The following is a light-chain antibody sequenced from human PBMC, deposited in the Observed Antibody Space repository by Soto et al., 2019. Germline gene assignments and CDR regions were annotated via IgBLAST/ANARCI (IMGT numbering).Light chain of an antibody. J-gene: IGKJ5*01. CDR3: QLCDILLIT. Sequence: EIVLTKKKDTLSVSPGERATLACRASQSVTSNLAWYQQKPGQAPRLLIYSASNRATGIPARFSGSGSGRDFTLTISSLEPEDFTVYCCQLCDILLITFGQ. V-gene: IGKV3-11*02. CDR2: SAS. CDR1: QSVTSN.